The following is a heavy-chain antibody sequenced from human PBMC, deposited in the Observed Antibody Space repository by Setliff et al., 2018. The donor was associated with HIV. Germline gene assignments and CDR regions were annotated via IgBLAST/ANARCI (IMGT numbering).Heavy chain of an antibody. CDR2: INTDGSRT. CDR3: AADIPTPLAQIDY. D-gene: IGHD2-15*01. J-gene: IGHJ4*02. V-gene: IGHV3-74*01. CDR1: GLTLSNYW. Sequence: GGSLRLSCSGSGLTLSNYWMYWVRQAPGKGLEWVSLINTDGSRTDYADAVKGRFIISRDNGKSTLFLQMNTMKAEDTAVYYCAADIPTPLAQIDYWGQGTLVTVSS.